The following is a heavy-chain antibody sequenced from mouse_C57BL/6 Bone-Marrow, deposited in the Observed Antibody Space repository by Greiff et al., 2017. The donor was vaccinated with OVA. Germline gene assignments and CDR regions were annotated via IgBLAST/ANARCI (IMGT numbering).Heavy chain of an antibody. J-gene: IGHJ2*01. CDR3: ARRGLIVTFDY. Sequence: DVKLVESGGDLVKPGGSLKLSCAASGFTFSSYGMSWVRQTPDKRLEWVATISSGGSYTYYPDSVKGRFTISRDNAKNTLYLQMSSLKSEDTAMYYCARRGLIVTFDYWGQGTTLTVSA. D-gene: IGHD2-5*01. CDR1: GFTFSSYG. CDR2: ISSGGSYT. V-gene: IGHV5-6*02.